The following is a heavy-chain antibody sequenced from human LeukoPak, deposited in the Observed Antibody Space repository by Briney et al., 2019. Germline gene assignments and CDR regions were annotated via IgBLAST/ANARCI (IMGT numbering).Heavy chain of an antibody. J-gene: IGHJ4*02. Sequence: GRSLRLSCAASGFTFSTYGMHWVRQAPGKGLEWVAIIWYDGSTKYYADSVKGRFTISRDNSKNTLYMQMNSLRAEDTAVYYCAREAAVAGKGGFDYWGQGTLVTVSS. D-gene: IGHD6-19*01. CDR1: GFTFSTYG. CDR3: AREAAVAGKGGFDY. V-gene: IGHV3-33*01. CDR2: IWYDGSTK.